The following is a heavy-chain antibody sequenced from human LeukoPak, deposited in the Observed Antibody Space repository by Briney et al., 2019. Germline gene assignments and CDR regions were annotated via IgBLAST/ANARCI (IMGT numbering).Heavy chain of an antibody. CDR1: GGSFSGYY. D-gene: IGHD5-24*01. V-gene: IGHV4-34*01. CDR3: ARERRDGYNVYYYYNYMDV. Sequence: SETLSLTCAVYGGSFSGYYRSWIRQPPGKGLEWIGEINHSGSTNYNPSLKSRVTISVDTSKNQFSLKLSSVTAADTAVYYCARERRDGYNVYYYYNYMDVWGKGTTVTVSS. CDR2: INHSGST. J-gene: IGHJ6*03.